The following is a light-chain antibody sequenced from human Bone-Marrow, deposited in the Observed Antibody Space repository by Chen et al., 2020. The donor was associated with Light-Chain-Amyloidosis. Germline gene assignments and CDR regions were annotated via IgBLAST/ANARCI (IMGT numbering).Light chain of an antibody. CDR2: GAS. J-gene: IGKJ3*01. V-gene: IGKV1-27*01. Sequence: DIQMTQSPSSLSASVGDRVTITCRASQGISNFLAWYQQKSGKSPRLLIYGASTLHSGVPSRFGGSGSGTDFSLTISRLQSADVATYFCQKYDTAPFTFGPGTKV. CDR1: QGISNF. CDR3: QKYDTAPFT.